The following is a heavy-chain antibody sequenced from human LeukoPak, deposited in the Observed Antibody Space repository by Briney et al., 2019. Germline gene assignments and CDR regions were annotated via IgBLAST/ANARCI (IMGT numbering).Heavy chain of an antibody. Sequence: SETLSLTCTVSGGSISSYYWSWIRQPPGKGLEWIGEINHSGSTNYNPSLKSRVTISVDTSKNQFSLKLSSVTAADTAVYYCARAAARCSSTSCSIWFDPWGQGTLVTVSS. CDR2: INHSGST. CDR3: ARAAARCSSTSCSIWFDP. J-gene: IGHJ5*02. D-gene: IGHD2-2*01. CDR1: GGSISSYY. V-gene: IGHV4-34*01.